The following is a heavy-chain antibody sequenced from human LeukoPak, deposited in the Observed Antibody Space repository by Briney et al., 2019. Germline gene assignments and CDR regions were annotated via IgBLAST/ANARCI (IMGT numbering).Heavy chain of an antibody. D-gene: IGHD1-26*01. CDR2: IIPIFGTP. Sequence: ASVKVSCKASGGTFSSYIITWVRQAPGQGLEWMGRIIPIFGTPNYAQKFQGRVTMTRDTSISTAYMELSRLRSDDTAVYYCARDMDSGPDFFDYWGLGTLVTVSS. J-gene: IGHJ4*02. CDR1: GGTFSSYI. V-gene: IGHV1-2*06. CDR3: ARDMDSGPDFFDY.